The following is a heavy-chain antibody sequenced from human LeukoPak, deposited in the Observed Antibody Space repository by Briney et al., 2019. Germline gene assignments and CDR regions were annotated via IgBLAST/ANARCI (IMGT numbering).Heavy chain of an antibody. V-gene: IGHV1-18*01. D-gene: IGHD3-16*02. J-gene: IGHJ3*02. CDR2: ISAYNGNT. CDR3: AKDSPRDDYVRGSYRYTRRGLDI. CDR1: GYTFSSYG. Sequence: GASVKVPCKASGYTFSSYGISWVRQAPGQGLEWMGWISAYNGNTKFAEKFQGRLTMTTETSTSTAYMELRSLTSDDTAVYYCAKDSPRDDYVRGSYRYTRRGLDIWGQGTMVTASS.